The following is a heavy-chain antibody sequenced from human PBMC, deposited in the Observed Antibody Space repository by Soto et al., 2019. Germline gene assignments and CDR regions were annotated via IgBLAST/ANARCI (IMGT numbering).Heavy chain of an antibody. CDR3: ARDRGGIVVVPAARDCWCDP. J-gene: IGHJ5*02. CDR2: TSAYNGNT. V-gene: IGHV1-18*01. D-gene: IGHD2-2*01. Sequence: QVQLVQSGAEVKKPGASVKVSCKASGYTFTSYGISWVRQAPGQGLESMGWTSAYNGNTNYAQKLQGRVTMTTDTSTSTAYMELRSLRSDDAAVYYCARDRGGIVVVPAARDCWCDPWGQGTLVTVSS. CDR1: GYTFTSYG.